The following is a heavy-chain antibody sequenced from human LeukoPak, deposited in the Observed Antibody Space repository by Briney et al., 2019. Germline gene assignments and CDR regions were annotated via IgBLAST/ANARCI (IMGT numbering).Heavy chain of an antibody. Sequence: SETLSLTCTVSGGSISSYYWSWIRQPAGKGLEWIGRIYTSGSTNYNPSLKSRVTMSVDTSKNQFSLKLSSVTAADTAVYYCARQGKDSSGYYSWFDPWGQGTLVTVSS. CDR1: GGSISSYY. CDR3: ARQGKDSSGYYSWFDP. J-gene: IGHJ5*02. D-gene: IGHD3-22*01. V-gene: IGHV4-4*07. CDR2: IYTSGST.